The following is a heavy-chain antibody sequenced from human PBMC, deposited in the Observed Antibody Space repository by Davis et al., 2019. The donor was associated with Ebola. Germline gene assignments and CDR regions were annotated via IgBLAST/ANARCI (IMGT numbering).Heavy chain of an antibody. CDR1: GFTFSSYD. CDR3: ARVSNKSGMDV. CDR2: IWYDGSNK. J-gene: IGHJ6*02. V-gene: IGHV3-33*08. D-gene: IGHD1/OR15-1a*01. Sequence: GESLKISCAASGFTFSSYDMHWVRQAPGKGLEWVAVIWYDGSNKYYADSVKGRFTISRDNSKNTLYLQMNSLRAEDTAVYYCARVSNKSGMDVWGQGTTVTVSS.